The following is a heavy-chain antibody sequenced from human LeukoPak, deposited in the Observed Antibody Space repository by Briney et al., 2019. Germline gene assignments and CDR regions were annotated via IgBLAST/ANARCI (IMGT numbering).Heavy chain of an antibody. D-gene: IGHD2-15*01. Sequence: PSETLSLTCAVYGGSFSGYYWSWIRQPPGAGLEWIGEINHSGSTNYNPSLKSRVTISVDRSKNQFSLTLSSVTPADTAVYYCARGILGYCSGGSCYSFPHWGQGPLVTVSS. CDR3: ARGILGYCSGGSCYSFPH. CDR2: INHSGST. J-gene: IGHJ1*01. CDR1: GGSFSGYY. V-gene: IGHV4-34*01.